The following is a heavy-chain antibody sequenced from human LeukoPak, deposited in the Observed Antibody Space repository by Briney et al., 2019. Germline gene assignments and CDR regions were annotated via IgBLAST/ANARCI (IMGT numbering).Heavy chain of an antibody. V-gene: IGHV4-59*01. CDR3: ARGGVPVEMATILDNYSLL. Sequence: SETLSLTCTVSGGSISSYYWSWIRQPPGKGLEWIGYIYYSGSTNYNPSLKSRVTISVDTSKNQFSLKLSSVTAADTAVYYCARGGVPVEMATILDNYSLLWGQGTLVTVSS. CDR2: IYYSGST. J-gene: IGHJ4*02. D-gene: IGHD5-24*01. CDR1: GGSISSYY.